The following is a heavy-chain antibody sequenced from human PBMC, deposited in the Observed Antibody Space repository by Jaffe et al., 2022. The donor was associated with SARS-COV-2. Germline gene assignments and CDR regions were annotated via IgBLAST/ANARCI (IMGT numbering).Heavy chain of an antibody. V-gene: IGHV1-8*01. CDR1: GYTFTSYD. D-gene: IGHD3-9*01. CDR3: ARHKRGYYDILTGHYYYYYMDV. Sequence: QVQLVQSGAEVKKPGASVKVSCKASGYTFTSYDINWVRQATGQGLEWMGWMNPNSGNTGYAQKFQGRVTMTRNTSISTAYMELSSLRSEDTAVYYCARHKRGYYDILTGHYYYYYMDVWGKGTTVTVSS. J-gene: IGHJ6*03. CDR2: MNPNSGNT.